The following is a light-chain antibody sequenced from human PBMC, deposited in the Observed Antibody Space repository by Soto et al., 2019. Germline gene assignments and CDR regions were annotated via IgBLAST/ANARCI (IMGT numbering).Light chain of an antibody. CDR1: QGISSY. CDR3: QQTYTTPLT. V-gene: IGKV1-8*01. J-gene: IGKJ4*01. CDR2: AAS. Sequence: AIQLTQSPSSFSASTGDRVTRTCRASQGISSYLAWYQQKPGKAPKLLIFAASTLQSGVPSRFSGSGSGTDFTLTISSLQPEDFATYYCQQTYTTPLTVGGGNKVDIK.